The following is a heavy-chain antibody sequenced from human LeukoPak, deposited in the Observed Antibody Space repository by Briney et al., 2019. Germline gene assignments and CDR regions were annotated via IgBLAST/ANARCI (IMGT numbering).Heavy chain of an antibody. J-gene: IGHJ4*02. CDR2: IWYDGSNK. D-gene: IGHD3-22*01. Sequence: GGSLRLSCAASGFTFSSYGMHWVRQAPGKGLEWVAVIWYDGSNKYYGDSVKGRFTISRDNSKNTLYLQMNSLRAEDTAVYYCAKGLYYYDSSGYSYWGQGTLVTVSS. CDR3: AKGLYYYDSSGYSY. CDR1: GFTFSSYG. V-gene: IGHV3-33*06.